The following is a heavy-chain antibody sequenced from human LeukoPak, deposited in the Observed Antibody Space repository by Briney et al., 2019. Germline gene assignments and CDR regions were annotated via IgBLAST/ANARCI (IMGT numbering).Heavy chain of an antibody. CDR2: VRPNNSAT. D-gene: IGHD5-12*01. Sequence: ASVKVSCKASGYTFTDFYIHWVRHAPGQGLEWMGWVRPNNSATKYAEKFQGRVTMTRDTSTSTAHMELSSLRSDDTAEYYCARDLEASPGYEGADALDIWGQGTMVTVSS. CDR3: ARDLEASPGYEGADALDI. J-gene: IGHJ3*02. CDR1: GYTFTDFY. V-gene: IGHV1-2*02.